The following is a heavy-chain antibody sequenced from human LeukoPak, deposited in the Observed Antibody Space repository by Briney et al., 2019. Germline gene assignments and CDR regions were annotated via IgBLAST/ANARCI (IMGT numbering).Heavy chain of an antibody. J-gene: IGHJ4*02. V-gene: IGHV3-11*04. CDR2: ISSSGSTI. CDR3: ARDCSGGSCYPDY. Sequence: GGSLRLSCAASGFTFSDYYMSWIRQAPGKGLEWVSYISSSGSTIYYADSVKGRFTISRDNGKNSLYLQMDSLRAEDTAVYYCARDCSGGSCYPDYWGQGTLVTVSS. D-gene: IGHD2-15*01. CDR1: GFTFSDYY.